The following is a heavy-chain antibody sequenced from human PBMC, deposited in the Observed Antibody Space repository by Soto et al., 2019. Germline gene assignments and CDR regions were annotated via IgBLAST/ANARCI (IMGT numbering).Heavy chain of an antibody. CDR1: RFTFSNYG. Sequence: QVQLVESGGGVVQPGGSLTLSCAASRFTFSNYGMHWVRQAPGEGLEWVAVISYDGTNHYYAGSVRGRFTLSRDNSKNTLYLHMDRLTSDDTAVYYCASDTKTGVVVPGAPKYWGQGTLVAVSS. D-gene: IGHD2-2*01. CDR3: ASDTKTGVVVPGAPKY. J-gene: IGHJ4*02. V-gene: IGHV3-30*03. CDR2: ISYDGTNH.